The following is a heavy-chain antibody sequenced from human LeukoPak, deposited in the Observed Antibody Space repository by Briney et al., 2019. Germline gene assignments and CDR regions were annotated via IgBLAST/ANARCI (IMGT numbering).Heavy chain of an antibody. CDR1: GFTFSASA. D-gene: IGHD1-14*01. Sequence: GGSLRLSCEASGFTFSASAMNWVRRSPEKWLEWVSAISGSGKDTYYADSVRGRFTISRDNSKNTPYLQMNSLRAEDTALYSCAKDHRGWTFWGQGTLVTVSS. J-gene: IGHJ4*02. CDR3: AKDHRGWTF. CDR2: ISGSGKDT. V-gene: IGHV3-23*01.